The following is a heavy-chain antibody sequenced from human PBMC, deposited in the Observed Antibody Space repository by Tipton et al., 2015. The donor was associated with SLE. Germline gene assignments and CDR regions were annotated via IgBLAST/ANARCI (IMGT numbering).Heavy chain of an antibody. CDR1: GDSINSHY. CDR2: IYTGGRT. J-gene: IGHJ4*02. Sequence: TLSLTCTVSGDSINSHYWSWIRQPAGKGLQWIGRIYTGGRTIHNPSLNSRVTMSLDTSKSQFSLKLTSVTAADTAVYYCARDWGGEALDFWGQGTLVTVSS. D-gene: IGHD2-21*01. CDR3: ARDWGGEALDF. V-gene: IGHV4-4*07.